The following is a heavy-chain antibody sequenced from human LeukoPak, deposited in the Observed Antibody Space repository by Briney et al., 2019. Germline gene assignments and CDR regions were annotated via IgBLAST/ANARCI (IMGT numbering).Heavy chain of an antibody. V-gene: IGHV3-30*02. CDR2: IRYDGSNK. Sequence: GGSLRLSCAASGFTFSSYGMHWVRQAPGKGLEWVAFIRYDGSNKYYADSVKGRFTISRDNSKNTLYLQMNSLRAEDTAVYYCAKVFGGATPWYFDYWGQGTLVTVSS. J-gene: IGHJ4*02. D-gene: IGHD1-26*01. CDR1: GFTFSSYG. CDR3: AKVFGGATPWYFDY.